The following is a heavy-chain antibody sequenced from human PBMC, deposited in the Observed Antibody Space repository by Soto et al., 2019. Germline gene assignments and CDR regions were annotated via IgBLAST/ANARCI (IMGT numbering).Heavy chain of an antibody. CDR2: ISGSGGST. V-gene: IGHV3-23*01. CDR1: GFTFSSYA. CDR3: AKDMVWFGELLTYYYMDV. D-gene: IGHD3-10*01. J-gene: IGHJ6*03. Sequence: GGSLRLSCAASGFTFSSYAMSWVRQAPGKGLEWVSAISGSGGSTYYADSVKGRFTISRDNSKNTLYLQMNSLRAEDTAVYYCAKDMVWFGELLTYYYMDVWGKGTTVTVSS.